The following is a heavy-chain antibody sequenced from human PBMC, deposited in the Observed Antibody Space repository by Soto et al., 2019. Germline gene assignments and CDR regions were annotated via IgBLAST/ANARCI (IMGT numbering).Heavy chain of an antibody. CDR1: GGSFSGYY. CDR2: INHSGST. CDR3: ARVVQNWFDP. V-gene: IGHV4-34*01. Sequence: PSETLSLTCAVYGGSFSGYYWSWIRQPPGKGLEWIGEINHSGSTNYNPSLKSRVTISVDTSNNQSSLKLTSVTAADTAVYYCARVVQNWFDPWGQGSLVTVSS. D-gene: IGHD3-10*01. J-gene: IGHJ5*02.